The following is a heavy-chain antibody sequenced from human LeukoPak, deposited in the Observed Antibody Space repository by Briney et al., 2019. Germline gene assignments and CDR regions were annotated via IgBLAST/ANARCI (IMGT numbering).Heavy chain of an antibody. CDR2: ISYDGSNK. V-gene: IGHV3-30-3*01. CDR1: GFTFSSYA. CDR3: ARDLTYSSSNYGMDV. D-gene: IGHD6-6*01. Sequence: PGGSLRLSCAASGFTFSSYAMHWVRQAPGKGLEWVAVISYDGSNKYYADSVKGRLTISRDNSKTTLYLQMNSLRAEDTAVYYCARDLTYSSSNYGMDVWGQGTTVTVSS. J-gene: IGHJ6*02.